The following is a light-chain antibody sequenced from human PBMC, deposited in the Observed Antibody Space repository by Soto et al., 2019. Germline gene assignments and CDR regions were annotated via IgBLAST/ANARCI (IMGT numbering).Light chain of an antibody. Sequence: LTQPASVSGSPGQSIPISCTGTSSDVGGYNYVSWYQLHPGKAPKLIIYEVSHRPSGASNHFSGYKSGNTASLTISGLQAEDEADYYCSSYTSTSTPCVFGTGTKVTVL. V-gene: IGLV2-14*01. CDR1: SSDVGGYNY. CDR2: EVS. CDR3: SSYTSTSTPCV. J-gene: IGLJ1*01.